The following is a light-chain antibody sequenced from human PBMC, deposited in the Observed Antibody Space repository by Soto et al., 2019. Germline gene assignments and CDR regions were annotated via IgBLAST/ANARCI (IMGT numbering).Light chain of an antibody. CDR1: SSDVGGYNY. J-gene: IGLJ2*01. CDR2: EVR. CDR3: SSYAGSNNLV. V-gene: IGLV2-14*01. Sequence: QSALTQSASVSGSPGQSITISCTGTSSDVGGYNYVSWYQQHPGKAPKLIIYEVRNRPSGVSNRFSGSKSGSTASLTISELQAEDEADYYCSSYAGSNNLVFGGGTKLTVL.